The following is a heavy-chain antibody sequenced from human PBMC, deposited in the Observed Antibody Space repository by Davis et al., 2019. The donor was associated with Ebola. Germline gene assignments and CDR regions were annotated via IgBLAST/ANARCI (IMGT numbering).Heavy chain of an antibody. V-gene: IGHV3-15*01. CDR1: GFTFSNAW. J-gene: IGHJ5*02. D-gene: IGHD3-10*01. CDR2: IKSKTDGGTT. CDR3: TRLNILWFGELLIPVNWFDP. Sequence: GESLKISCAASGFTFSNAWMSWVRQAPGKGLEWVGRIKSKTDGGTTDYAAPVKGRFTISRDDSKNTAYLQMNSLKTEDTAVYYCTRLNILWFGELLIPVNWFDPWGQGTLVTVSS.